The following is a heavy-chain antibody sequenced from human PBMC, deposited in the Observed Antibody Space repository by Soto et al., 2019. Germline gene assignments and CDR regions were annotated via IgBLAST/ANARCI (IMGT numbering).Heavy chain of an antibody. Sequence: EVQLVESGGGLVQPGGSLRLSCAASGFTFSSYWMHWVRQAPGKGLVWVSRINSDGSSTSYADSVKGRFTISRDNDNSNLYLHINSRRDKDKAVSYCVTASLVQAAATRENYWGQGDLVTV. CDR3: VTASLVQAAATRENY. V-gene: IGHV3-74*01. CDR2: INSDGSST. J-gene: IGHJ4*02. D-gene: IGHD2-15*01. CDR1: GFTFSSYW.